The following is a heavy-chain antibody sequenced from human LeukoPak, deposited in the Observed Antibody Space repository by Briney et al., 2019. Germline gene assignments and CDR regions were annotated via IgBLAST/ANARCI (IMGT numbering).Heavy chain of an antibody. CDR2: IYYSGST. J-gene: IGHJ6*03. V-gene: IGHV4-59*12. CDR1: GGSISSYY. Sequence: SETLSLTCTVSGGSISSYYWSWIRKPPGKGLEWIGYIYYSGSTNYNPSLKSRVTISVDTSKNQFSLKLSSVTAADTAVYYCARVVTIFGVLNYYYYMDVWGKGTTLTVSS. CDR3: ARVVTIFGVLNYYYYMDV. D-gene: IGHD3-3*01.